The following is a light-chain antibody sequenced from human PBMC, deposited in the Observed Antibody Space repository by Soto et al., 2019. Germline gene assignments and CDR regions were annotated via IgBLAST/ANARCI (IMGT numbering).Light chain of an antibody. V-gene: IGLV2-14*01. J-gene: IGLJ3*02. CDR3: SSYTAYTTLWV. Sequence: QSALTQPASVSGSPGQSITISWTGTASDIGNYNYVSWYQLHPGKAPKLLIYGVSNRPSGVSNRFSGSKSGNAASLTISGLQAEDEADYYCSSYTAYTTLWVFGGGTKVTVL. CDR2: GVS. CDR1: ASDIGNYNY.